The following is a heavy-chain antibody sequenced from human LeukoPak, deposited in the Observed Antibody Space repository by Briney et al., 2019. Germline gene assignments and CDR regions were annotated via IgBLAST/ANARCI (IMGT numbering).Heavy chain of an antibody. D-gene: IGHD3-10*01. Sequence: GSSVKVSCKASGGTFNTYPINWVRQAPGHGLEWMGGIIPIFGTANYAQKFQGRVTLSADESASTAYMELSSLRSEDTDVYYWARDHAYDSVHFHIAGDASDIWGQGTMVTVSS. J-gene: IGHJ3*02. CDR3: ARDHAYDSVHFHIAGDASDI. CDR1: GGTFNTYP. CDR2: IIPIFGTA. V-gene: IGHV1-69*01.